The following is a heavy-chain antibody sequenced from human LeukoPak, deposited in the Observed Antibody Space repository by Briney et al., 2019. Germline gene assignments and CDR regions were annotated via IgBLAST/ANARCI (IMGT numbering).Heavy chain of an antibody. CDR1: GYTFTGYY. CDR3: ARDNPYDIVALYYFDY. J-gene: IGHJ4*02. V-gene: IGHV1-2*02. Sequence: ASVKVSCKASGYTFTGYYMHWVRQAPGQGLGWMGWINPNSGGTNYAQKFQGRVTMTRDTSISTAYMELSRLRSDDTAVYYCARDNPYDIVALYYFDYWGQGTLVTVSS. CDR2: INPNSGGT. D-gene: IGHD5-12*01.